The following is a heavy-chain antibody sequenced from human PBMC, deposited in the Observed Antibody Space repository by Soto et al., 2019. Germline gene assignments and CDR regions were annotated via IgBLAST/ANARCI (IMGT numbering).Heavy chain of an antibody. CDR2: ISYDGSNK. CDR3: AKNPPKGGPRIATRPYYYYGMDV. V-gene: IGHV3-30*18. D-gene: IGHD6-6*01. J-gene: IGHJ6*02. Sequence: GGSLRLSCAASGFTFSTYGMHWVRQAPGKGLEWVAVISYDGSNKYYADSVKGRFTISRDNSKNTLYLQMNSLRTEDTAVYYCAKNPPKGGPRIATRPYYYYGMDVWGQGTTVTVSS. CDR1: GFTFSTYG.